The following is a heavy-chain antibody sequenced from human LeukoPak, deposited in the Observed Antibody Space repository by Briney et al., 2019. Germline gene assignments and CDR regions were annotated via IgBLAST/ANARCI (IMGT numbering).Heavy chain of an antibody. V-gene: IGHV3-48*03. CDR1: GFTFSNYE. Sequence: GGSLRLSCVASGFTFSNYEMNWVRQAPGKGLEWVSYISGSGSTIYYADSVKGRFTISRDNAKNSLYLQMNSLRAEDMAVYYCARVNPRKGYCSSTSCYPYYYYYYYMDVWGKGTTVTVSS. J-gene: IGHJ6*03. CDR3: ARVNPRKGYCSSTSCYPYYYYYYYMDV. CDR2: ISGSGSTI. D-gene: IGHD2-2*01.